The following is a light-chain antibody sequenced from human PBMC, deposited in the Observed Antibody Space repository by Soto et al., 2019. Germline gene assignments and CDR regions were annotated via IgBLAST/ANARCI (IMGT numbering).Light chain of an antibody. CDR2: GAS. Sequence: VVLTHSPGTLSFSPWYRLALSFRSSQSVSDNNLAWYQLRPGQAPRLLIYGASRRATGIPDRFSGSGSGTDFTLTISGLEPEDFAVYYCQQFGSSLYTFGQGTKVDIK. V-gene: IGKV3-20*01. CDR1: QSVSDNN. CDR3: QQFGSSLYT. J-gene: IGKJ2*01.